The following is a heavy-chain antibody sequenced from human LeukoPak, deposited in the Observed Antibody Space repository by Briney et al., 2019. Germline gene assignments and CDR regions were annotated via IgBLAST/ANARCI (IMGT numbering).Heavy chain of an antibody. V-gene: IGHV3-30-3*01. D-gene: IGHD6-19*01. Sequence: PGGSLRLSCEASGFSFSSHAMHWVRQAPGKGLEWVAVISYDGNKQYVADSGKGRFTVSRDSSKNTLYLQMNSLRAEDTAVYFCLTRSLIAVSGNSYMDVWGKGTTVSVSS. CDR1: GFSFSSHA. J-gene: IGHJ6*03. CDR2: ISYDGNKQ. CDR3: LTRSLIAVSGNSYMDV.